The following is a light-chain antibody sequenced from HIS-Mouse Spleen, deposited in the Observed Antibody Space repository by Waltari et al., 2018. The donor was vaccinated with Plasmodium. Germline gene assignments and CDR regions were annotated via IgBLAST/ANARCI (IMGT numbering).Light chain of an antibody. J-gene: IGLJ1*01. CDR3: CSYAGSYTYV. CDR1: SSDVGGYNY. V-gene: IGLV2-11*01. Sequence: QSALTQPRSVSGSPGQSVTIPCTGTSSDVGGYNYVYWYQQHPGKAPKLMIYDVNKRPSGVPDRFSGSKSGNTASLTISGLQAEDEADYYCCSYAGSYTYVFGTGTKVTVL. CDR2: DVN.